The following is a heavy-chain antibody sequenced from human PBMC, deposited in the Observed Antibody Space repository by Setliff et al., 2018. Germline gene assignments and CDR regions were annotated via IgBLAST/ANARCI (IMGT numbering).Heavy chain of an antibody. J-gene: IGHJ4*02. D-gene: IGHD3-10*01. Sequence: SETLSLTCAASGGSFTYYYWTWIRQPPGKGLEWIGEIYHSGTTNYNPSLKSRVTMSVDKSRNQFSLRLTSVTAADTAIYYCTRHATYYYGSGNLPFDSWGQGTLVTVSS. CDR2: IYHSGTT. CDR3: TRHATYYYGSGNLPFDS. V-gene: IGHV4-34*01. CDR1: GGSFTYYY.